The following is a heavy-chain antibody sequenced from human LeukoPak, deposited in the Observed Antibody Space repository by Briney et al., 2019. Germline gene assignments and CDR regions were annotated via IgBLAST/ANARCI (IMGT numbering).Heavy chain of an antibody. D-gene: IGHD3-10*01. CDR1: GGSISSYY. J-gene: IGHJ4*02. CDR2: IYYSGST. Sequence: SETLSLTCTVSGGSISSYYWSWTRQPPGKGLEWIGYIYYSGSTNYNPSLKSRVTISVDTSKNQFSLKLSSVTAADTAVYYCARAIIYGSGSYLDYWGQGTLVTVSS. V-gene: IGHV4-59*08. CDR3: ARAIIYGSGSYLDY.